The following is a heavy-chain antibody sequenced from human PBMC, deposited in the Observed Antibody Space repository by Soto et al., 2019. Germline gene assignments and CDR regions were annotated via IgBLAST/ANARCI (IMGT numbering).Heavy chain of an antibody. CDR2: IYYSGST. CDR1: GGSISSYY. D-gene: IGHD3-10*01. J-gene: IGHJ6*03. CDR3: AGTLWFGEYYMDV. V-gene: IGHV4-59*01. Sequence: PSETLSLTCTVSGGSISSYYWSWIRQPPGKGLEWIGYIYYSGSTNYNPSLKSRVTISVDTSKNQFSLKLSSVTAADTAVYYCAGTLWFGEYYMDVWGKGTTVTVSS.